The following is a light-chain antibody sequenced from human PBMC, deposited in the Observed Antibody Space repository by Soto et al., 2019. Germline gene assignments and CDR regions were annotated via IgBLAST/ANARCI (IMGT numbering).Light chain of an antibody. J-gene: IGLJ2*01. CDR2: EVN. CDR3: SSSAGSYDFVV. V-gene: IGLV2-8*01. Sequence: QSALTQPPSASGSPGQSVTISCTGTSSDVGAYNYVSWYQQHPGKAPKLMIYEVNKRPSGVPDRFSGSKSGNTASLTVSGLQAEDEADYYCSSSAGSYDFVVFGGGTKLTVL. CDR1: SSDVGAYNY.